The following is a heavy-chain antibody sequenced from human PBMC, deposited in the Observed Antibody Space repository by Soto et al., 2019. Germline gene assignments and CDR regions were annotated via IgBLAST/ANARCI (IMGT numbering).Heavy chain of an antibody. CDR2: LSYDGSVQ. D-gene: IGHD1-26*01. V-gene: IGHV3-30*18. Sequence: QVQLVESGGGVVQPGRSLRLSCAASGFAFSTYVMHWVRQAPGKGLEWVAVLSYDGSVQYYAGSVKGRFTISRDNSKNTLYLQMNSLRAEDTAVYYCAKDGLATARVYWDHYYMDVWGKGITVTVSS. CDR1: GFAFSTYV. CDR3: AKDGLATARVYWDHYYMDV. J-gene: IGHJ6*03.